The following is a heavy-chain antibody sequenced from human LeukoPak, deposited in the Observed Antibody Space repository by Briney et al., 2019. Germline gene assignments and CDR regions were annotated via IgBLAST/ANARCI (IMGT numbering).Heavy chain of an antibody. J-gene: IGHJ4*02. Sequence: PGGSLRLSCAASGFTFGSYAMSWVRQAPGKGLEWVSTISSSGGGTYYADSVKGRFTISRDNSKNSLYLQMNSLRAEDTAVYYCAKALVRGVISYFDYWGQGTLVTVSS. CDR2: ISSSGGGT. V-gene: IGHV3-23*01. CDR3: AKALVRGVISYFDY. CDR1: GFTFGSYA. D-gene: IGHD3-10*01.